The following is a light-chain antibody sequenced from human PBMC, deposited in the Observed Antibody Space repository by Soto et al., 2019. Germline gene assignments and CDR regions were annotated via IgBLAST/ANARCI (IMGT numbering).Light chain of an antibody. CDR3: QQYDSSRT. J-gene: IGKJ1*01. V-gene: IGKV3-20*01. CDR2: GAS. CDR1: QSVDSRF. Sequence: EIVLTQSPGTLSLSPGERVTLSCRASQSVDSRFLAWYQQKPGQAPRLLVYGASIRATGIPDRFSGSGYGTDFTLIIRRLEPEDFAVYYCQQYDSSRTFGQGTKVEMK.